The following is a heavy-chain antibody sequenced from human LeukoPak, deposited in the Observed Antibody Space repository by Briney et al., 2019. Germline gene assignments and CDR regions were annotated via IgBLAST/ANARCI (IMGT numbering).Heavy chain of an antibody. D-gene: IGHD6-19*01. V-gene: IGHV3-7*01. Sequence: PGGSLRLSCAASGFTFSSYWMSWVRQAPGKGLEWVANIKQDGSEKYYVDSEKGRFTISRDNAKNSLYLQMNSLRAEDTAVYYCARDIDSSGFPSMSDYWGQGTLVTVSS. CDR2: IKQDGSEK. J-gene: IGHJ4*02. CDR1: GFTFSSYW. CDR3: ARDIDSSGFPSMSDY.